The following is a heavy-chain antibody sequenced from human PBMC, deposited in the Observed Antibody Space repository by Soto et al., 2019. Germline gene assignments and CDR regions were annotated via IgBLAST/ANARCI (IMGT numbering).Heavy chain of an antibody. CDR2: INPNSGGT. V-gene: IGHV1-2*04. CDR3: AREAVVVAANLGYGMDV. Sequence: APVKVSCKASGYTFTGYHMHWVRQAPGQRVEWMGWINPNSGGTNYAQKFQGWVTMTRDTSISTAYMELSRLRSDDTAVYYCAREAVVVAANLGYGMDVWGQGTTVTVSS. CDR1: GYTFTGYH. J-gene: IGHJ6*02. D-gene: IGHD2-15*01.